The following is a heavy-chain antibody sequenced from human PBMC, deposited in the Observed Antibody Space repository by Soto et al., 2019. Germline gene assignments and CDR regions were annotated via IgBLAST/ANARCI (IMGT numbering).Heavy chain of an antibody. D-gene: IGHD3-9*01. CDR2: INWNGDTT. Sequence: EVQLVESGGGVVRPGGSLRLSCAASGFTFDDYGMTWVRQAPGKGLEWVSSINWNGDTTAYADSVKGRFTISRDNAKNSLYLQINSLRAADTALYYCAREGIYDILTGLFASWGQGTLVTVSS. CDR3: AREGIYDILTGLFAS. CDR1: GFTFDDYG. J-gene: IGHJ4*02. V-gene: IGHV3-20*04.